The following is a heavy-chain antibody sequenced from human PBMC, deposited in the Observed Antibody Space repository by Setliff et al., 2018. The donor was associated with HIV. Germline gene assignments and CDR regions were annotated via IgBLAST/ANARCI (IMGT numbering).Heavy chain of an antibody. CDR3: VTGYNSVWYSVF. V-gene: IGHV4-38-2*01. J-gene: IGHJ4*02. Sequence: PSETLSLTCGVSGYSISSDYCWGWIRQPPGKGLEWIGNMCHGGNNNYYNPSLKSRLSISVDTSKNQFSLKLSSVTAADTAVYYCVTGYNSVWYSVFWGQGILVTVSS. CDR2: MCHGGNNN. D-gene: IGHD6-13*01. CDR1: GYSISSDYC.